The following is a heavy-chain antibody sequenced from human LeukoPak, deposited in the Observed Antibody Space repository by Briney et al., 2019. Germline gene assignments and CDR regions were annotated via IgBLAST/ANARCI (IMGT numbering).Heavy chain of an antibody. CDR1: GGSISSYY. D-gene: IGHD4-17*01. J-gene: IGHJ4*02. V-gene: IGHV4-59*01. CDR2: FYYSGST. CDR3: ARGDMTTVTTMGY. Sequence: SETLSLTCTVSGGSISSYYWSWTRQPPGKGLEWIGYFYYSGSTNYNPSLKSRVSISVDTSKNQFSLKLSSVTTADTAVYYCARGDMTTVTTMGYWGQGTLVTVSS.